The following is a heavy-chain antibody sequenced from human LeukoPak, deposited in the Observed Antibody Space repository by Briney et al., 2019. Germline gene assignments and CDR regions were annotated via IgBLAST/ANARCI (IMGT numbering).Heavy chain of an antibody. CDR1: GYTFTGYY. J-gene: IGHJ4*02. V-gene: IGHV1-2*02. Sequence: GASVKVSCKSSGYTFTGYYMPWGRQAPGQGLEWMGWINPNSGGTNYAQKFQGRVTMTRDTSNSTAYMELSRLGSDDTAVYYCAREISGYCSTTSCYHPDYWGQGTLVTVSS. CDR3: AREISGYCSTTSCYHPDY. D-gene: IGHD2-2*01. CDR2: INPNSGGT.